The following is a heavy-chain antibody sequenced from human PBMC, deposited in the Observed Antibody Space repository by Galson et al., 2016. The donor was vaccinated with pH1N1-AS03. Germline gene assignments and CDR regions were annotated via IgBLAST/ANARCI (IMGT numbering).Heavy chain of an antibody. CDR3: VRDLGGGIIKEAY. CDR2: ISGDNGNT. D-gene: IGHD3-10*01. V-gene: IGHV1-18*04. CDR1: GYTFTSYG. Sequence: SVKVSCKASGYTFTSYGISWVRQAPGQGLEWMGWISGDNGNTNYAQKFQGRVTMTTDTSTSTAYMELRSLRSDDTAVFYCVRDLGGGIIKEAYWGQGTLVTVSS. J-gene: IGHJ4*02.